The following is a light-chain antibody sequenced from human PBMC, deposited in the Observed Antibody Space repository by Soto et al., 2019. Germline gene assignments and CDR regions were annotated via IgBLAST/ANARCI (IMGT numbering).Light chain of an antibody. J-gene: IGKJ5*01. CDR2: GAS. CDR1: RSISTS. V-gene: IGKV1-39*01. CDR3: QQSYSTPIT. Sequence: DIQMTQAPSSLSASVGDRVTITCRTSRSISTSLNWYLQKPGEAPKLLIYGASSLQSGVPSRFSGSGSGTDFTLTISSLQPEDFATYYCQQSYSTPITFGQGTRLEIK.